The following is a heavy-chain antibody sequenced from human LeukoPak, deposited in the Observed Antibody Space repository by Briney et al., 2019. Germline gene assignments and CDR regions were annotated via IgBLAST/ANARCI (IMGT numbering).Heavy chain of an antibody. V-gene: IGHV4-34*01. CDR2: INHSGST. Sequence: SETLSLTCAVYGGSFSGYYWSWIRQPPGKGLEWIGEINHSGSTNYNPSLKSRVTISTDRSKKEVSLRLSSVTAADTAVYYCAREGGRDDSSVWFDPWGQGTLVTVSS. J-gene: IGHJ5*02. CDR3: AREGGRDDSSVWFDP. CDR1: GGSFSGYY. D-gene: IGHD3-22*01.